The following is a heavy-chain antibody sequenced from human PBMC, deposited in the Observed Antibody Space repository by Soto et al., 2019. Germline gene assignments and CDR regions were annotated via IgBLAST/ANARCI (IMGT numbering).Heavy chain of an antibody. CDR3: AREYLTNNHDSSGHGWFDH. D-gene: IGHD6-25*01. V-gene: IGHV4-39*02. J-gene: IGHJ5*02. CDR1: GGSISSSSYY. CDR2: IYYSGST. Sequence: PSETLSLTCTVSGGSISSSSYYWGWIRQPPGKGLEWIGSIYYSGSTYYTPSLKSRVTISVDTSKNQFSLKLRSVAAADTGVYFCAREYLTNNHDSSGHGWFDHWGQGTLVTVSS.